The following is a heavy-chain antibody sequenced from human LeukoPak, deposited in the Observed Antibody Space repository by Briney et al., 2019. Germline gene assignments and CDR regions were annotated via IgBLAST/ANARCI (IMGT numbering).Heavy chain of an antibody. J-gene: IGHJ4*02. CDR3: ARGRRGSYQYYFDY. Sequence: ASVTVSCKASGYTFTGYYMHWVRQAPGQGLEWMGWINPNSGGTNYAQKFQGWVTMTRDTSISTAYMELSRLRSDDTAVYYCARGRRGSYQYYFDYWGQGTLVTVSS. CDR2: INPNSGGT. CDR1: GYTFTGYY. D-gene: IGHD1-26*01. V-gene: IGHV1-2*04.